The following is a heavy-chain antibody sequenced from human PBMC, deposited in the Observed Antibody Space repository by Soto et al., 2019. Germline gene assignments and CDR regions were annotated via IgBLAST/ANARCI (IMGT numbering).Heavy chain of an antibody. CDR2: ISGSGGST. Sequence: GGSLRLSCAASGFTFSSYAMSWVRQAPGKGLEWVSAISGSGGSTYYADSVKGRFTISRDNSKNTLYLQMNSLRAEDTAVYYCAKDLSRYAPQPTNFDYWGQGTLVTVS. CDR3: AKDLSRYAPQPTNFDY. D-gene: IGHD3-16*01. J-gene: IGHJ4*02. CDR1: GFTFSSYA. V-gene: IGHV3-23*01.